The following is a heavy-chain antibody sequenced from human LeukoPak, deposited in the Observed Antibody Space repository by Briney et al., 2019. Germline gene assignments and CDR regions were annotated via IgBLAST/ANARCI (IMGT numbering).Heavy chain of an antibody. V-gene: IGHV4-39*01. J-gene: IGHJ4*02. CDR2: IYYSGST. Sequence: SETLSLTCTVSGGSISSSSYNWGWIRQPPGKGLEWIGSIYYSGSTYYNPSLKSRVTISVDTSKNQFSLKLSSVTAADTAVYYCARKYSGWDYFDYWGQGTLVTVSS. D-gene: IGHD6-6*01. CDR3: ARKYSGWDYFDY. CDR1: GGSISSSSYN.